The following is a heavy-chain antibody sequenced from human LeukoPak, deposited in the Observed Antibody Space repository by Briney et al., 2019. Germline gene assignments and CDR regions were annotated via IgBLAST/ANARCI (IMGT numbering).Heavy chain of an antibody. D-gene: IGHD3-3*01. Sequence: GRSLRLSCAASGFIFSNYGMHWVRQAPGKGLEWVAVISYDGSHKYYADSVKGRFTTSRDNSKNTLYLQVNSLRAEDTAVYYCARNYDLIDYWGQGTLVTVSS. CDR2: ISYDGSHK. V-gene: IGHV3-30*03. CDR1: GFIFSNYG. CDR3: ARNYDLIDY. J-gene: IGHJ4*02.